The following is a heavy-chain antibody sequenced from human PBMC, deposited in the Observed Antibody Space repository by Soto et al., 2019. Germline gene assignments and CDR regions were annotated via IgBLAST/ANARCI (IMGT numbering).Heavy chain of an antibody. CDR1: GYIFTKYY. Sequence: ASVKVSCKATGYIFTKYYIHWVRQAPGQGLEWMGIINPSGGSTRYAQNFQGRATMTRDTSTSTVSMELSSLRFEDTAVYYCAREGGLTYYYDSSGRYYDYWGQGTLVTAPQ. V-gene: IGHV1-46*01. CDR3: AREGGLTYYYDSSGRYYDY. CDR2: INPSGGST. D-gene: IGHD3-22*01. J-gene: IGHJ4*02.